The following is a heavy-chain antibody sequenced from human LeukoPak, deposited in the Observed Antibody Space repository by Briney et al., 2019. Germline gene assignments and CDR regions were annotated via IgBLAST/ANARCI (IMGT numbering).Heavy chain of an antibody. Sequence: ASVKLSCKASGYTFTSYDINWVRQAPGQGLEWMGWMNPNSGNTGYAQKLQGRVTMTRNAAIPTAYMELSSLRSEDAAVYYCARVVAVAGRGLPGYWGQGTLVTVSS. V-gene: IGHV1-8*01. CDR2: MNPNSGNT. J-gene: IGHJ4*02. D-gene: IGHD6-19*01. CDR1: GYTFTSYD. CDR3: ARVVAVAGRGLPGY.